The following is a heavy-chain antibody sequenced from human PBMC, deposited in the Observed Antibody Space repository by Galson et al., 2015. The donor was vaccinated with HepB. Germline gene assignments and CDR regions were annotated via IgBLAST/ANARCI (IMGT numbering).Heavy chain of an antibody. D-gene: IGHD1/OR15-1a*01. CDR3: AVENNCDYGMDV. CDR1: GDTFSSTG. V-gene: IGHV1-69*04. Sequence: SVKVSCKASGDTFSSTGISWVRQAPGQGLEWMGRIIPIVGLAKYGQNFQVRVTITADTSTNTGYMELSSLRSDDTAVYYCAVENNCDYGMDVWGQGTMVIVSS. J-gene: IGHJ6*02. CDR2: IIPIVGLA.